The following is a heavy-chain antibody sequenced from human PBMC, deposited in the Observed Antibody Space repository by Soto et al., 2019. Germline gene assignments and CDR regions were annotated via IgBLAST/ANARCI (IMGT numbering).Heavy chain of an antibody. V-gene: IGHV3-64*04. CDR3: AREGGSLNWFDP. D-gene: IGHD1-26*01. J-gene: IGHJ5*02. CDR1: GFIFSTYA. Sequence: PGGSLRLSCSGSGFIFSTYAIHWVRQAPGKGLEYVSFISIDGSRTHYADSVKGRFTISRDNAKNSLYLQMNSLRDEDTAVYYCAREGGSLNWFDPWGQGTLVTVSS. CDR2: ISIDGSRT.